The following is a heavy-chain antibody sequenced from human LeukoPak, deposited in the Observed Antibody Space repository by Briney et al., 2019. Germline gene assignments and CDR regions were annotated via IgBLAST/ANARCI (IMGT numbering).Heavy chain of an antibody. V-gene: IGHV3-7*01. Sequence: PGGSLRLSCEVSRITFRKYWMTWVRQAPGEGLEWVASINEDGSTEWYVDSVKGRFIVSRDNAKNSLYLQVSSLRVDDTAIYYCTRDYANARDYWGQGILVTVSS. CDR1: RITFRKYW. J-gene: IGHJ4*02. D-gene: IGHD2-2*01. CDR3: TRDYANARDY. CDR2: INEDGSTE.